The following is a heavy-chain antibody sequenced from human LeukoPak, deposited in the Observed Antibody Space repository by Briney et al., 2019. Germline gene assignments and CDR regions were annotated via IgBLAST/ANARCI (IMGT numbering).Heavy chain of an antibody. CDR2: INPSGGST. V-gene: IGHV1-46*01. CDR3: ARDPHSSSWYYYYYYGVDV. D-gene: IGHD6-13*01. J-gene: IGHJ6*02. Sequence: ASVRVSCKASGYTLTSYYMHWVRQAPGQGLEWMGIINPSGGSTSYAQKFQGRVTMTRDTSTSTVYMELSSLRSEDTAVYYCARDPHSSSWYYYYYYGVDVWGQGTTVTVSS. CDR1: GYTLTSYY.